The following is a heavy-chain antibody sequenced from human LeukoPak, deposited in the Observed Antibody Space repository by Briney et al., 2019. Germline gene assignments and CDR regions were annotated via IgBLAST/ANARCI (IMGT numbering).Heavy chain of an antibody. Sequence: SETLSLTCTVSGGSISSYYWSWIRQPPGKGLEWIGYIYYSGSTNYNPSLKSRVTISVDTSKNQFSLKLSSVTAADTAVYYCATLSGSSDYWGQGTLVTVSS. D-gene: IGHD6-25*01. CDR2: IYYSGST. CDR3: ATLSGSSDY. J-gene: IGHJ4*02. CDR1: GGSISSYY. V-gene: IGHV4-59*08.